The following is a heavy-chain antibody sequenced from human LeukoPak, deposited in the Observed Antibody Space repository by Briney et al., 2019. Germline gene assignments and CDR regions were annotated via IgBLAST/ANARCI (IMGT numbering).Heavy chain of an antibody. CDR1: GFTFDDYA. V-gene: IGHV3-23*01. D-gene: IGHD1-26*01. Sequence: GGSLRLSCAASGFTFDDYAMHWVRQAPGKGLEWVSAISGSGGSTYYADSVKGRFTISRDNSKNTLYLQMNSLRAEDTAVYYCAKYSGSYGGRSSKDYWGQGTLVTVSS. CDR2: ISGSGGST. J-gene: IGHJ4*02. CDR3: AKYSGSYGGRSSKDY.